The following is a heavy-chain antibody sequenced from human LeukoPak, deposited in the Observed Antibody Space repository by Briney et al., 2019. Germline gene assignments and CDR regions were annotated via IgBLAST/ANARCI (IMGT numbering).Heavy chain of an antibody. D-gene: IGHD2-15*01. J-gene: IGHJ4*02. CDR1: GFTFSSYA. V-gene: IGHV3-23*01. CDR2: ISGSGGST. CDR3: AKHRDIFYYFDY. Sequence: GGSLRLSCAASGFTFSSYAMSWVRQAPGKGLEWVSAISGSGGSTYYADSVKGRFTTSRDNSKNTLYLQMNSLRAEDTAVYYCAKHRDIFYYFDYWGQGTLVTVSS.